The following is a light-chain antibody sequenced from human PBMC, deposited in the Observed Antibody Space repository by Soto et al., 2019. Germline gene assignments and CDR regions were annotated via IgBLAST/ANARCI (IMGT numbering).Light chain of an antibody. Sequence: QSALAQPXSVSGSPGQSITISCTGTSSDVGGYNAVSWYQQHPGRAPKLMIYDVSNRPSGISNRFSGSKSGSTASLTISGLQAEDDADYSCSSYTRSGVYVFGAGTKVTVL. CDR3: SSYTRSGVYV. V-gene: IGLV2-14*01. J-gene: IGLJ1*01. CDR2: DVS. CDR1: SSDVGGYNA.